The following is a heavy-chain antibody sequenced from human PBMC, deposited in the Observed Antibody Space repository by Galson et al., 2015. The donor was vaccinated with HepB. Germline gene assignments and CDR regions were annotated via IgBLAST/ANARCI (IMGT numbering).Heavy chain of an antibody. D-gene: IGHD6-6*01. CDR2: INPSGGST. Sequence: SVKVSCKASGYTFTSYYMHWVRQAPGQGLEWMGIINPSGGSTSYAQKFQGRVTMTRDTSTSTVYMELSSLRSEDTAVYYCAMIYSSSSFLGYFDYWGQGTLVTVSS. CDR3: AMIYSSSSFLGYFDY. V-gene: IGHV1-46*01. CDR1: GYTFTSYY. J-gene: IGHJ4*02.